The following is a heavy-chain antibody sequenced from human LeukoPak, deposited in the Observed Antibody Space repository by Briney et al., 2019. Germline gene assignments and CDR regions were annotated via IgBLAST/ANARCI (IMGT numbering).Heavy chain of an antibody. D-gene: IGHD3-10*01. V-gene: IGHV3-11*05. CDR2: ISSSSSYT. CDR1: GFTFSDYY. J-gene: IGHJ5*02. CDR3: ARVAYYGSGSYYCSS. Sequence: GGSLRLSCAASGFTFSDYYMSWIRQAPGKGLEWVSYISSSSSYTNYADSVKGRFTTSRDNAKNSLYLQMNSLRAEDTAVYYCARVAYYGSGSYYCSSWGQGTLVTVSS.